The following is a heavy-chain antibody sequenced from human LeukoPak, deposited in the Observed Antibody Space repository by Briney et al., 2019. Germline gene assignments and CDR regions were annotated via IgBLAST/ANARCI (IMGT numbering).Heavy chain of an antibody. CDR3: ARAPYSSGWSYFDY. V-gene: IGHV4-39*07. CDR1: GGSISSSSYY. J-gene: IGHJ4*02. CDR2: IYYSGST. D-gene: IGHD6-19*01. Sequence: SETLSLTCTVSGGSISSSSYYWGWIRQPPGTGLEWIGSIYYSGSTYYNPSLKSRVTISVDTSKNQFSLKLSSVTAADTAVYYCARAPYSSGWSYFDYWGQGTLVTVSS.